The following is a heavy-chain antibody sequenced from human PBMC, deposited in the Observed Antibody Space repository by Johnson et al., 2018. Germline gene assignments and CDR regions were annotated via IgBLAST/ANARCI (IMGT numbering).Heavy chain of an antibody. Sequence: QVQLVQAGGGVVEHGRSLRLWCVASGFTFTDYGMHWVRQAPGKGLEWVAVISFDGSHKYYVDAVKVRFTISRDNAKNSLYLQMNSLRAGDTGVYYCARVKVVVTALPQYAFDIWGQGTMVTVSS. D-gene: IGHD2-21*02. V-gene: IGHV3-30*03. CDR2: ISFDGSHK. CDR1: GFTFTDYG. CDR3: ARVKVVVTALPQYAFDI. J-gene: IGHJ3*02.